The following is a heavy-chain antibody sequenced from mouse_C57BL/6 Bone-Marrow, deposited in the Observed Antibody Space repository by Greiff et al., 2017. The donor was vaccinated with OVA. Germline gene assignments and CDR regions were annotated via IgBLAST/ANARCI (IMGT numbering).Heavy chain of an antibody. CDR1: GYAFSSYW. V-gene: IGHV1-80*01. CDR3: ARGYF. J-gene: IGHJ2*01. Sequence: LVESGAELVKPGASVEISCKASGYAFSSYWMNWVKQRPGKGLEWIGLIYPGDGDTNYNGKFKGKATRTADTSSSTAYMQLSSLTSEDSAVYFCARGYFWGQGTTLTVSS. CDR2: IYPGDGDT.